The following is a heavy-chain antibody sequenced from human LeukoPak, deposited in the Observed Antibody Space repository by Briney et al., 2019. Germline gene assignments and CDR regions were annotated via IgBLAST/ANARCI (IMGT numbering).Heavy chain of an antibody. CDR1: GGSISSGDYY. CDR2: IYYSGST. D-gene: IGHD4-17*01. V-gene: IGHV4-30-4*01. CDR3: ARCPYGDAADY. J-gene: IGHJ4*02. Sequence: SETLSLTCTVSGGSISSGDYYWSWIRQPPGKGLEWIGYIYYSGSTYCNPSLKSRVTISVDTSKNQFSLKLSSVTAADTAVYYCARCPYGDAADYWGQGTLVTVSS.